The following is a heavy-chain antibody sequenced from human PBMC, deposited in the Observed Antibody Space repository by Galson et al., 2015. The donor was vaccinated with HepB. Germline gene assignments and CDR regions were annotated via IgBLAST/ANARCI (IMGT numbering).Heavy chain of an antibody. D-gene: IGHD3-22*01. Sequence: SLRLSCAASGFIFSSYSMNWVRQAPGKGLEWVSYISSSSRNIYYADSVKGRFTISRDNAKNSLYLQMNSLRAEDTAVYYCARDEWHYDSSGYYYYYGMDVWGQGTTVTVSS. CDR2: ISSSSRNI. CDR1: GFIFSSYS. CDR3: ARDEWHYDSSGYYYYYGMDV. J-gene: IGHJ6*02. V-gene: IGHV3-48*04.